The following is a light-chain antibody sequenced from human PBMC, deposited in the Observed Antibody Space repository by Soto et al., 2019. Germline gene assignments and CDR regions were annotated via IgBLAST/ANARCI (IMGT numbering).Light chain of an antibody. CDR2: GAS. Sequence: EIMMTQSPATLSVSPGERATLSCWASQSVSSNLAWYQQRPGQAPRLLIYGASTRAAGIPARFSGSGSGTDFTLTISGLQSENSSVYYCKQYTDWTPELNFGGGT. V-gene: IGKV3-15*01. CDR1: QSVSSN. J-gene: IGKJ4*01. CDR3: KQYTDWTPELN.